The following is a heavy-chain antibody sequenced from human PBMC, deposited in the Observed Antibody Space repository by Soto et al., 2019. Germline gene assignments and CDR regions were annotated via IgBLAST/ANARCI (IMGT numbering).Heavy chain of an antibody. D-gene: IGHD3-10*01. CDR3: ARVTAGSGSYQIDL. J-gene: IGHJ4*02. CDR1: GFPFSRFS. CDR2: SGRASTYI. V-gene: IGHV3-21*02. Sequence: VQLVESGGGLVKPGGSLRLSCVASGFPFSRFSLNLVRQAPGQGLEWVSASGRASTYIYYADSVRGRFTVSRDNAKNSVYLRMSVLTAEDSGIYYCARVTAGSGSYQIDLWGQGTLVTVSS.